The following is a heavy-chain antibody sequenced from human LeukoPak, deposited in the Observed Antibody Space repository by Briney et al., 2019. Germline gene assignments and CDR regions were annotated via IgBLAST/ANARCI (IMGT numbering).Heavy chain of an antibody. CDR1: GGSISSSSYY. D-gene: IGHD2-15*01. CDR3: ARGKREPYCSGGSCSPYYFDY. J-gene: IGHJ4*02. CDR2: IYHSGTT. Sequence: PSETLSLTCTVSGGSISSSSYYWGWIRQPPGKGLEWIGSIYHSGTTYYNPSLKSRVTISVDTPKNQFSLKLSSVTAADTAVYYCARGKREPYCSGGSCSPYYFDYWGQGTLVTVSS. V-gene: IGHV4-39*07.